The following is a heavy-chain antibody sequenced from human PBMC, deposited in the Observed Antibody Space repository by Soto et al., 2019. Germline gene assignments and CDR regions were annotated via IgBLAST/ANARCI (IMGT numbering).Heavy chain of an antibody. CDR2: MNPNSGNT. CDR1: GYTFTSYD. D-gene: IGHD2-15*01. Sequence: ASVKVSCKASGYTFTSYDINWVRQATGQGLEWMGWMNPNSGNTGYAQKFQGRVTMTRNTSISTAYMELSSLRSEDTAVYYCARDSYCSGGSCYTEADYWGQGTLVTVSS. J-gene: IGHJ4*02. V-gene: IGHV1-8*01. CDR3: ARDSYCSGGSCYTEADY.